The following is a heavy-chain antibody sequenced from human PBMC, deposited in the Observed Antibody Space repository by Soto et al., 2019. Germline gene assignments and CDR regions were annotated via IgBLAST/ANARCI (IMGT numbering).Heavy chain of an antibody. V-gene: IGHV4-31*03. Sequence: PLCLTCTVSGGSISGRGYYWSWIRQHPGKDLEWIGYIYYSGSTYYNPSLNSRVTISVDTSKNQFSLKLSSVTAADTAVYYCARDRGGITMIGEDGMDVWGQGTTVTVS. CDR3: ARDRGGITMIGEDGMDV. CDR2: IYYSGST. CDR1: GGSISGRGYY. D-gene: IGHD3-22*01. J-gene: IGHJ6*02.